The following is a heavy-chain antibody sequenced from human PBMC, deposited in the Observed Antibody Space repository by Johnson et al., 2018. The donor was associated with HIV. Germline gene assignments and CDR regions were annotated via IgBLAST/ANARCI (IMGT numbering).Heavy chain of an antibody. CDR2: ISGAGGSR. J-gene: IGHJ3*02. CDR3: AKGERYNWNYVSAFDI. Sequence: VQLVESGGGLVQPGGSLRLSCAASAFTFSSFAMSWVRQAPGKGLEWVSGISGAGGSRNYADSVKGRFTISRDNSKNTLYLQMNSLRAEDTAVYYCAKGERYNWNYVSAFDIWGQGTMVTVSS. V-gene: IGHV3-23*04. CDR1: AFTFSSFA. D-gene: IGHD1-7*01.